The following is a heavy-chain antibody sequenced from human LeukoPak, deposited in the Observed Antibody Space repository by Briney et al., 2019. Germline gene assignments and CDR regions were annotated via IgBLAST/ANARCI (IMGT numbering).Heavy chain of an antibody. CDR3: AVGGFNSSGYRVGMDY. J-gene: IGHJ4*02. Sequence: TSETLSLTCAVYGGSFSGYYWSWIRQPPGKGLEWIGEINHSGSTNYNPSLKSRVTISVDTSKNQFSLKLTSVTAADTAVYYCAVGGFNSSGYRVGMDYWGRGTLVTVSS. CDR1: GGSFSGYY. CDR2: INHSGST. V-gene: IGHV4-34*01. D-gene: IGHD3-22*01.